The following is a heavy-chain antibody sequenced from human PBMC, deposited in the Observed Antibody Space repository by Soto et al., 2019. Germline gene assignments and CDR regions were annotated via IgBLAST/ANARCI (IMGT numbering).Heavy chain of an antibody. CDR1: GYTISDVW. J-gene: IGHJ4*01. CDR2: IKSRIDGGTT. D-gene: IGHD2-8*02. CDR3: TTDSHLSTPLVRFDF. Sequence: EVQLVESGGGLVKPGGFLRLSCAASGYTISDVWLNWVRQAPGKGLEWVGRIKSRIDGGTTDFAAPVRGRFAISRDESQNTVYLEISSLQIEDTAEYYCTTDSHLSTPLVRFDFWGHGTLVTVSS. V-gene: IGHV3-15*07.